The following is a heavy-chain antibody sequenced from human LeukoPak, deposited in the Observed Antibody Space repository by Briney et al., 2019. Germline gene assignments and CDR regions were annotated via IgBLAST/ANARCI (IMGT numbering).Heavy chain of an antibody. CDR3: ARDTSLGYCSSTSCYTGIQ. CDR2: IYYSGST. CDR1: GVSISSGGYY. Sequence: PSETLSLTCTVSGVSISSGGYYWSWLRQHPGKGLGWIVYIYYSGSTYYNPSLKSRVTISVDTSKNQFSLKLSSVTAADTAVYYCARDTSLGYCSSTSCYTGIQWGQGTLVTVSS. J-gene: IGHJ4*02. D-gene: IGHD2-2*02. V-gene: IGHV4-31*03.